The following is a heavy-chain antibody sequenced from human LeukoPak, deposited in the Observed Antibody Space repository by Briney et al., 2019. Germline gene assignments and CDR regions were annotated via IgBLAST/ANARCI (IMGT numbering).Heavy chain of an antibody. CDR3: ARRGASGSDY. D-gene: IGHD3-10*01. Sequence: SETLSLTCTVSGGSISSSSYYWGWIRQPPGKGLEWIGSIYYSGSTYYNPSLKSRVTISVDTSKNQFSLKLSSVTAADTAVYYCARRGASGSDYWGQGTLVTVSS. CDR2: IYYSGST. J-gene: IGHJ4*02. CDR1: GGSISSSSYY. V-gene: IGHV4-39*01.